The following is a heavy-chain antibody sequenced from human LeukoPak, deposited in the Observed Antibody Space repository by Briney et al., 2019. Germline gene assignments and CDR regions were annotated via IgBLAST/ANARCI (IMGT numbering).Heavy chain of an antibody. CDR1: GFTFSSYG. Sequence: GGSLRLSCAASGFTFSSYGMHWVRQAPGKGLEWVAVISYDGSNKYYADSVKGRFTISRDNSKNTLYLQMFSLTAEDTAVFYCARVPYGSGSYSTLDYWGQGTLVTVSS. D-gene: IGHD3-10*01. CDR3: ARVPYGSGSYSTLDY. V-gene: IGHV3-30*03. CDR2: ISYDGSNK. J-gene: IGHJ4*02.